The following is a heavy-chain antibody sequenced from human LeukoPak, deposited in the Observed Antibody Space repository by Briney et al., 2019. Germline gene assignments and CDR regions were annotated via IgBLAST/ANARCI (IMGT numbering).Heavy chain of an antibody. CDR3: ARVSRIDLWFDL. D-gene: IGHD2-15*01. J-gene: IGHJ5*02. CDR1: GGSISSGGYY. Sequence: PSETLSLTCTVSGGSISSGGYYWSWIRQHPGKGLEWIGYIYYSGSTYYNPSLKSRVTISVDTSKNQFSLKLSSVTAADTAVYYCARVSRIDLWFDLWGQGTLVTVSS. CDR2: IYYSGST. V-gene: IGHV4-30-4*08.